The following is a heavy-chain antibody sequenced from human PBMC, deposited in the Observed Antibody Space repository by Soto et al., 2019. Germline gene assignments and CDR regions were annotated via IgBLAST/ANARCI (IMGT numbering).Heavy chain of an antibody. CDR3: ARPLIGNTVDL. J-gene: IGHJ3*01. D-gene: IGHD1-7*01. CDR1: GYTFINYF. V-gene: IGHV1-46*01. CDR2: VHPSRGTA. Sequence: QAQLLQSGAEMKKPGASVQVSCKASGYTFINYFIHWVRQAPGQGLEWIGIVHPSRGTADYAQKFKGRVTLTTDMSTRTVYMDLSNLRSEDTAVYYCARPLIGNTVDLWGQGTTVIVSS.